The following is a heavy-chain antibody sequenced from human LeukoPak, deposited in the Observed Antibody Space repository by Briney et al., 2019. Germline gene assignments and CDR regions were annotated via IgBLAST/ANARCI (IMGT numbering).Heavy chain of an antibody. CDR2: ISGSGGST. J-gene: IGHJ3*02. D-gene: IGHD3-10*01. V-gene: IGHV3-23*01. Sequence: GGSLRLSCAASGFTFSDYNMRWICQAPGKGLEWVSAISGSGGSTYYADSVKGRFTISRDNSKNTLYLQMNSLRAEDTAVYYCAKKMVRGVYDAFDIWGQGTMVTVSS. CDR3: AKKMVRGVYDAFDI. CDR1: GFTFSDYN.